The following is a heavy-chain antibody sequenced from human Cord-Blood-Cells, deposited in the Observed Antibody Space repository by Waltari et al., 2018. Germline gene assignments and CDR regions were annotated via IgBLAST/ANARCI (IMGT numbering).Heavy chain of an antibody. CDR3: ARDKGGLRDAFDI. Sequence: EVQLVESGGGLVQPGGSLRLSCAASGFTFSSYWMSWVRQAPGKGREGVANIKQDGREKYYVDSVKGRFTISRDNAKNSLYLQMNSLRAEDTAVYYWARDKGGLRDAFDIWGQGTMVTVSS. V-gene: IGHV3-7*01. CDR2: IKQDGREK. D-gene: IGHD3-16*01. J-gene: IGHJ3*02. CDR1: GFTFSSYW.